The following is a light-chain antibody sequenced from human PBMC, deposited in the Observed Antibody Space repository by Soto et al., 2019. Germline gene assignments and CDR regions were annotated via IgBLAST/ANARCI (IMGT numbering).Light chain of an antibody. CDR1: QSISSW. J-gene: IGKJ1*01. CDR3: QQYKSYWT. V-gene: IGKV1-5*03. Sequence: DIQMTQSPSTLSASVGDRVTITCRASQSISSWLAWYQQKPGKAPKLLIYKASSLGSGVPSRFSGSGSGTEFTLTNSSLQPDDFATYYCQQYKSYWTFGQGTKVEIK. CDR2: KAS.